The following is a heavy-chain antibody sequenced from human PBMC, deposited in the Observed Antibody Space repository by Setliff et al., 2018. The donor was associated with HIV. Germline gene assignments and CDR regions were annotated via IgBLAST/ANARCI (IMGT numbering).Heavy chain of an antibody. CDR1: GFSFSGYG. CDR2: IWFDGSNK. CDR3: AREQREVSTYYFDY. Sequence: PGGSLRLSCAASGFSFSGYGMHWVRQAPGKGLEWVAVIWFDGSNKYYGESVKGRFTISRDNSKNTLYLQMNSLRVEDTAVYYCAREQREVSTYYFDYWAQGSLVTVSS. D-gene: IGHD5-18*01. V-gene: IGHV3-33*01. J-gene: IGHJ4*02.